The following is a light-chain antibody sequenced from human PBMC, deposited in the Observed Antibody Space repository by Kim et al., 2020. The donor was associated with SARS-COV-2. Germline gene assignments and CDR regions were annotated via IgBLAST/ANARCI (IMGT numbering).Light chain of an antibody. CDR2: GAS. Sequence: EIVMTQSPATLSVSPGERATLSCRASQSVSSNLAWYQQKPGQAPRLLIYGASTRATGIPARFSGSGSGTEFTLTISSLQSEDFAVYYCQQENNWPPLTFGGGTKVDIK. CDR3: QQENNWPPLT. CDR1: QSVSSN. V-gene: IGKV3-15*01. J-gene: IGKJ4*01.